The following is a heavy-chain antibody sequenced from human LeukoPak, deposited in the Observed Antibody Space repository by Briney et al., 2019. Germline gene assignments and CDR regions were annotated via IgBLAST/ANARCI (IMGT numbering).Heavy chain of an antibody. CDR3: ARHEGYYDSSGYSYFDY. J-gene: IGHJ4*02. D-gene: IGHD3-22*01. CDR1: GASFSNDY. Sequence: PSETLSLTCSLSGASFSNDYWSWVRQPPGKGLEWIGYIYHNGRTNYNPSLKSRITMSIDTSQNQFSLKLSSVTAADTAVYYCARHEGYYDSSGYSYFDYWRQGTLVTLSS. V-gene: IGHV4-59*08. CDR2: IYHNGRT.